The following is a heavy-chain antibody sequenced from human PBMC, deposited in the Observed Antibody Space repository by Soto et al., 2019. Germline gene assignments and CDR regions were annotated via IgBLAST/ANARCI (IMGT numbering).Heavy chain of an antibody. CDR2: IKSKTDGGTT. D-gene: IGHD2-15*01. CDR3: TTDSRVWSVVVVAATCDY. Sequence: EVQLVESGGGLVKPGGSLRLSCAASGFTFSNAWMNWVRQAPGKGLEWVGRIKSKTDGGTTDYAAPVKGRFTISRDDSKNTLYLQMNSLKTEDTAVYYCTTDSRVWSVVVVAATCDYWGQGTLVTVSS. J-gene: IGHJ4*02. V-gene: IGHV3-15*07. CDR1: GFTFSNAW.